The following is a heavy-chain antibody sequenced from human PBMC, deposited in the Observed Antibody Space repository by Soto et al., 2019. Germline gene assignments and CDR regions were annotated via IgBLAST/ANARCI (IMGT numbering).Heavy chain of an antibody. CDR2: IWYDGSNK. CDR3: AREGEMTPVTVGAFDI. Sequence: QVQLVESGGGVVQPGRSLRLSCAASGFTFSSYGMHWVRQAPGKGLEWVAVIWYDGSNKYYPDSVKGRFTISRDNSQHTLYLQMNSLRDADTAVYSCAREGEMTPVTVGAFDIWGQGKMVIVSS. V-gene: IGHV3-33*01. J-gene: IGHJ3*02. CDR1: GFTFSSYG. D-gene: IGHD4-17*01.